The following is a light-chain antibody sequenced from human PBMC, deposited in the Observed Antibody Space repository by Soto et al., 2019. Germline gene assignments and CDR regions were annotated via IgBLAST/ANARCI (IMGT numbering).Light chain of an antibody. V-gene: IGKV2-24*01. CDR2: RVS. CDR3: MQATHYPPYT. J-gene: IGKJ2*01. CDR1: QSLVHGDGTTY. Sequence: VMTQTPLSSPVTLGQPASISCRSSQSLVHGDGTTYLNWLHQRPGQPPRLLIYRVSTRSSGVPDRLSGSGAGTDFTLKISRVEAEEVGIYYCMQATHYPPYTFGQGTKLEI.